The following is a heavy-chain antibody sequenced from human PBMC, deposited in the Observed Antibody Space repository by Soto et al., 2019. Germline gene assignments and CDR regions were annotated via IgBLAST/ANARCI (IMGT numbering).Heavy chain of an antibody. Sequence: QVQLQESGPGLVKPSETLSLTCTVSGGSVSSGRFYWSWIRQPPGKGLEWIGYIYYSGSTKYNPSLRSRVTISVDTSNNQCSLKLTSVTAADTAVYYCARSGSGSGWLGGQGTLVTVSS. CDR1: GGSVSSGRFY. J-gene: IGHJ4*02. V-gene: IGHV4-61*01. CDR2: IYYSGST. CDR3: ARSGSGSGWL. D-gene: IGHD6-19*01.